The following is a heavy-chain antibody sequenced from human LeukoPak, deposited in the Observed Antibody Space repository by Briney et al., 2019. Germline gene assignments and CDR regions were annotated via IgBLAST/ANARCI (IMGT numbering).Heavy chain of an antibody. CDR3: ARDLAGPPQEAFDI. V-gene: IGHV3-7*01. CDR1: VFTFSSYW. CDR2: VKQDGSDK. Sequence: PGGSLRLSCAASVFTFSSYWMSWVRQAPGKGLEWVASVKQDGSDKYSVDSVKGRFTISRDNAKNSLYLQMNSLRAEDTAVYYCARDLAGPPQEAFDIWGQGTMVTVSS. J-gene: IGHJ3*02.